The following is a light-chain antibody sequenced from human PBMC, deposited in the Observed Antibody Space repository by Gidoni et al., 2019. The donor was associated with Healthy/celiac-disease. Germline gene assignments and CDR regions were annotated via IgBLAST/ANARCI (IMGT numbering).Light chain of an antibody. V-gene: IGKV3-11*01. J-gene: IGKJ4*01. CDR3: QQSSNWPPGLT. CDR1: QSVSSY. Sequence: EIVFTQSPATLSLSPGERATLSCRASQSVSSYLAWYQQKPGQAPRLLIYDASNRATGIPARFSGSGSGTDFTLTISSLEPEDFAVYYCQQSSNWPPGLTFGGGTKVEIK. CDR2: DAS.